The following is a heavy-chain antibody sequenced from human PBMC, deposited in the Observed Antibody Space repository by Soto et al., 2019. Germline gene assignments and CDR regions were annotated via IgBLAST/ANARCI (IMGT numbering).Heavy chain of an antibody. CDR2: MNPNSGDT. CDR3: ARGPGSSDWRFSYYYMDV. V-gene: IGHV1-8*01. J-gene: IGHJ6*03. D-gene: IGHD6-19*01. CDR1: FTSYD. Sequence: QVKLVQSGAEVKKPGASVKVSCTFTSYDINWVRQAAGQGLEWMAWMNPNSGDTRYAQQFQGRVTMTRDTSKFTAYMELSNLRSEDTAVYYCARGPGSSDWRFSYYYMDVW.